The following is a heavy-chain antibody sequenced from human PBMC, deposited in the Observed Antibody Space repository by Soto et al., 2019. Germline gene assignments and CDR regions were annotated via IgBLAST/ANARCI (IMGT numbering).Heavy chain of an antibody. D-gene: IGHD5-18*01. Sequence: SVKVSCKASGGTFSSYAISWVRQAPGQGLEWMGGIIPIFGTANYAQKFQGRVTITADESTSTAYMELSSLRSEDTAVYYCASTAMEGYYFDYWGQGTLVTVSS. J-gene: IGHJ4*02. V-gene: IGHV1-69*13. CDR3: ASTAMEGYYFDY. CDR1: GGTFSSYA. CDR2: IIPIFGTA.